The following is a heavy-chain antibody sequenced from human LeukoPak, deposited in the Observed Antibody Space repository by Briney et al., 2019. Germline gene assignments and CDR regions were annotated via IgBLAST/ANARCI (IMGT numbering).Heavy chain of an antibody. D-gene: IGHD6-13*01. Sequence: SETLSLTCSVSGGSINSYYWSWIRQPPGKGLEWIGYIYYSGSTNYKPSLKSRVAISVDTSKNQFSLKLSSVTAADTAVYYCARHSSSWLYWYFDLWGRGTLVSVSS. CDR2: IYYSGST. J-gene: IGHJ2*01. CDR3: ARHSSSWLYWYFDL. CDR1: GGSINSYY. V-gene: IGHV4-59*01.